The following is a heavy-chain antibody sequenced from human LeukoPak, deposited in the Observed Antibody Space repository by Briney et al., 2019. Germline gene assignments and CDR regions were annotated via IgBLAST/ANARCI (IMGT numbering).Heavy chain of an antibody. D-gene: IGHD3-16*01. CDR2: IIPIFGTA. CDR3: AREGLMGDDAFDI. J-gene: IGHJ3*02. Sequence: GASVKVSCKASGGTFSSYAISWVRQAPGQGLEWMGGIIPIFGTANYAQKFQGRVTITADESASIAYMELSSLRSDDTAVYYCAREGLMGDDAFDIWGQGTMVTVSS. V-gene: IGHV1-69*13. CDR1: GGTFSSYA.